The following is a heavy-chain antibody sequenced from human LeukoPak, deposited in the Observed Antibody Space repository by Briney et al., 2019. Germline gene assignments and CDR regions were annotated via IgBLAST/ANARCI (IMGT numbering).Heavy chain of an antibody. CDR2: ISGSGVTI. J-gene: IGHJ4*02. CDR1: GFTFSTYA. CDR3: AKDFRSNNFDTSGSWYFDY. V-gene: IGHV3-23*01. D-gene: IGHD3-22*01. Sequence: PGGPLRLSCAASGFTFSTYAMSWVRESPGKCVEGVSTISGSGVTIHYADSVKGRFTISRDNSKNTLYLQMNSMRAEDTAVYYCAKDFRSNNFDTSGSWYFDYWGQGTLVTVSS.